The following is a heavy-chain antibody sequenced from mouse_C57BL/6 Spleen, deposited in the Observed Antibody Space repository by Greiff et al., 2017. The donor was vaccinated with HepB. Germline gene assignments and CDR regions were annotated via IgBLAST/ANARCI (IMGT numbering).Heavy chain of an antibody. Sequence: QVQLQQSGAELVKPGASVKISCKASGYAFSSYWMNWVKQRPGKGLEWIGQIYPGDGDTNYNGKFKGKATLTADKSSSTAYMQLSSLTSEDSAVYFCARGGIYDGYYDAWFAYWGQGTLVTVSA. D-gene: IGHD2-3*01. V-gene: IGHV1-80*01. J-gene: IGHJ3*01. CDR1: GYAFSSYW. CDR2: IYPGDGDT. CDR3: ARGGIYDGYYDAWFAY.